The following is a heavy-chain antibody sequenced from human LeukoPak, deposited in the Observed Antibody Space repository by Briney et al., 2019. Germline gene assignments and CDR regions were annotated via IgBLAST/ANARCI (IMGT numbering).Heavy chain of an antibody. J-gene: IGHJ4*02. D-gene: IGHD3-10*01. V-gene: IGHV4-61*01. CDR2: IYYSGST. Sequence: PSETLSLTCTVSGGSVSSGSYYWSWIRQPPGKGLEWIGYIYYSGSTNYNPSLKSRVTISVDTSKNQFSLKLSSVTAADTAVYYCARKENVYYYFDYWGQGTLVTVSS. CDR3: ARKENVYYYFDY. CDR1: GGSVSSGSYY.